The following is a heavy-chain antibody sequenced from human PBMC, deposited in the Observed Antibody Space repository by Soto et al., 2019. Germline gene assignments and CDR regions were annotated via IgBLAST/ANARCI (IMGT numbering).Heavy chain of an antibody. V-gene: IGHV3-33*01. D-gene: IGHD2-2*01. CDR2: IWYDGSNK. Sequence: QVQLVESGGGVVQPGRSLRLSCAASGFTFSSYGLHWVRQAPGKGLEWVAVIWYDGSNKYYADSVKGRFTISRDNSKNTMYLQMNSLRAEDKAVYYCARGRYCSSTSCNTYGMDVWGHGTTVTVSS. CDR1: GFTFSSYG. J-gene: IGHJ6*02. CDR3: ARGRYCSSTSCNTYGMDV.